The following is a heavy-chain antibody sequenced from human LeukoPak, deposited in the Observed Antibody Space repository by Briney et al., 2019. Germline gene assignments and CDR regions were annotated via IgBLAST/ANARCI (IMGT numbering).Heavy chain of an antibody. D-gene: IGHD3-22*01. CDR1: GGSISSDY. Sequence: SETLSLTCTVSGGSISSDYWNWIRQPAGKGLEWIGRIYSSGSTNYNPSLERRVTMSLDTSKNQFSLKLSSVTAADTAVYYCVTQYYSDTSSYFANWGQGTLVTVSS. V-gene: IGHV4-4*07. CDR3: VTQYYSDTSSYFAN. J-gene: IGHJ4*02. CDR2: IYSSGST.